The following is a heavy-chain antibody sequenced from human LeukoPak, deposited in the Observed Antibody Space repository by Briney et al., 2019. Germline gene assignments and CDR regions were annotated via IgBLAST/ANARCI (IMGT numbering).Heavy chain of an antibody. J-gene: IGHJ4*02. CDR2: ISGSGGST. CDR1: GFTFSSYA. D-gene: IGHD3-10*01. V-gene: IGHV3-23*01. CDR3: AKAGGSGSYYPDPDY. Sequence: GGSLRLSGAASGFTFSSYAMSWVRQAPGKGLEWVSAISGSGGSTYYADSVKGRFTISRDNSKNTLYLQMNSLRAEDTAVYYCAKAGGSGSYYPDPDYWGQGTLVTVSS.